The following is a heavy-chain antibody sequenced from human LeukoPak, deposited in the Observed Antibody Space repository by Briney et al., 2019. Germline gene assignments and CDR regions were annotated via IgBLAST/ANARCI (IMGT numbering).Heavy chain of an antibody. D-gene: IGHD2-2*02. V-gene: IGHV3-21*01. CDR1: GFTFSSWS. Sequence: PGGSLRLSCAASGFTFSSWSMNWVRQAPGKGLEWVSSISSSSSYIYYADSVKGRFTISRDNAKNSLYLQMNSLRAEDTAVYYCARDLGKYQLLYDYWGQGTLVTVSS. CDR3: ARDLGKYQLLYDY. CDR2: ISSSSSYI. J-gene: IGHJ4*02.